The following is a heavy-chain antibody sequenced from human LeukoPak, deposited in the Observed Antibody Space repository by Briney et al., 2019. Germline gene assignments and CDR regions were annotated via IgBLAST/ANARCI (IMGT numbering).Heavy chain of an antibody. CDR3: AKDSHYDILTGYYSHAFDI. J-gene: IGHJ3*02. Sequence: GGSLRLSCAASGFTFDDYGMSWVRQAPGKGLEWVSGINWNGRSTAYADSVKGRFTISRDNAKNSLYLQMNSLRAEDTAFYYCAKDSHYDILTGYYSHAFDIWGQGTMVTVSS. CDR1: GFTFDDYG. CDR2: INWNGRST. V-gene: IGHV3-20*04. D-gene: IGHD3-9*01.